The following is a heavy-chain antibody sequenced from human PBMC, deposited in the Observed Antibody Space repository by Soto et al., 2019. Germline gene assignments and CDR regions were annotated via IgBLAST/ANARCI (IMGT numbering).Heavy chain of an antibody. V-gene: IGHV1-24*01. Sequence: QVQLVQSGAEVKKPGASVKVSCKVSGHTLTELSVHWVRQAPGKGCEWMGGFDPEDGEISHAQKFQGRVTMTEDTSADSAYMEVSSLSSEDTAVYYCAAGGTRWSQSPLDYWGQGTLVTVSS. D-gene: IGHD1-1*01. CDR2: FDPEDGEI. CDR1: GHTLTELS. J-gene: IGHJ4*02. CDR3: AAGGTRWSQSPLDY.